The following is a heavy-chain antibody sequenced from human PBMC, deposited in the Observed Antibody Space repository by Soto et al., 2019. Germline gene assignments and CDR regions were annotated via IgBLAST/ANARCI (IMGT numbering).Heavy chain of an antibody. CDR1: GGSFRDYY. CDR2: IHPSGST. CDR3: ARGRDAYKGGNY. Sequence: QVQLQQWGAGLLKPPETLSLTCAVYGGSFRDYYSSWIRQSPEKGLEWIGEIHPSGSTNYNPSLGSRVTISLDTSKNELSLKLTSVTAADTAVYYCARGRDAYKGGNYWGQGTLVTVSS. V-gene: IGHV4-34*02. J-gene: IGHJ4*02. D-gene: IGHD3-16*01.